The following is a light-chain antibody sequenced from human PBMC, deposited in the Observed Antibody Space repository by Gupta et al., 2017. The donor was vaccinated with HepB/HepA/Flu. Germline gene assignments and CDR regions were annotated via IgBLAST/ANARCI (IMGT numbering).Light chain of an antibody. CDR1: SSDVGGYNY. CDR3: CSDAGSYPYV. CDR2: DVS. Sequence: QSALTQPRSVSASPGKSVTISCTGTSSDVGGYNYVSWYQQHPGKALKLRIYDVSNRPSVVPDRFSGSNSVNTASLTISVLQAEDEADYYCCSDAGSYPYVFGTGTKVTVL. V-gene: IGLV2-11*01. J-gene: IGLJ1*01.